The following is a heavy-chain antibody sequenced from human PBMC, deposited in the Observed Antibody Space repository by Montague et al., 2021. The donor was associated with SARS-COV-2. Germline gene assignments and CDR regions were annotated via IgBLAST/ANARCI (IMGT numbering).Heavy chain of an antibody. Sequence: SLRLSCAASGFTFNDYSFHWVCQAPGKGLQWVAVVSYDGSIQRYADSVRGRFTISKDSSKNTLYFCARSGGVFWFRASVAQVSDWGQGILVTVSS. J-gene: IGHJ4*02. CDR3: QVSD. D-gene: IGHD3-10*01. CDR1: GFTFNDYS. V-gene: IGHV3-30*14. CDR2: VSYDGSIQ.